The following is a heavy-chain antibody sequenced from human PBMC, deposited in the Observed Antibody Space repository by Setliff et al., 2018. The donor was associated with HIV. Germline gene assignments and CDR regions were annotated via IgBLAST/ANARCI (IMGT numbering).Heavy chain of an antibody. D-gene: IGHD3-16*01. Sequence: GGSLRLSCAASGFTFSSYSMSWVRQAPGKGLEWVSSISSSSSYIYYADSVKGRFTISRDNAKNSLYLQMNSLRAEDTAVYYCARHGGYYYYYMDVWGKGTTVTVSS. CDR1: GFTFSSYS. J-gene: IGHJ6*03. V-gene: IGHV3-21*01. CDR3: ARHGGYYYYYMDV. CDR2: ISSSSSYI.